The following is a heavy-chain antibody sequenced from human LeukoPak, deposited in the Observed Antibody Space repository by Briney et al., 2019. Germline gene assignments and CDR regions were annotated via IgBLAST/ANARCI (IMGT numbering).Heavy chain of an antibody. Sequence: PSETLSLTCTVSGGSISYYYWNWIRQPAGKGLEWIGRIYTSGRTYYNPSLKSRVSMSVDTSKNQFSLKLSSVTAADTAVYYCARLPTVTTSFDYWGQGTLVTVSS. CDR1: GGSISYYY. CDR2: IYTSGRT. D-gene: IGHD4-11*01. J-gene: IGHJ4*02. V-gene: IGHV4-4*07. CDR3: ARLPTVTTSFDY.